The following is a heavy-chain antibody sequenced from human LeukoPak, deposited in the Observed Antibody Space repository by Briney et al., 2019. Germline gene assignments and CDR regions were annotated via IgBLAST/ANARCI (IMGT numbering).Heavy chain of an antibody. CDR2: IYSGGST. CDR3: VRGVGVSRFNYFDP. CDR1: GFTVSSNY. D-gene: IGHD6-13*01. V-gene: IGHV3-66*01. Sequence: GGSLRLSCAASGFTVSSNYMSWVRQAPGKGLEWVSVIYSGGSTYCADSVKGRFTISRDNSKNTLYLQMNSLRAEDTAVYYCVRGVGVSRFNYFDPWGQGTLVIVSS. J-gene: IGHJ5*02.